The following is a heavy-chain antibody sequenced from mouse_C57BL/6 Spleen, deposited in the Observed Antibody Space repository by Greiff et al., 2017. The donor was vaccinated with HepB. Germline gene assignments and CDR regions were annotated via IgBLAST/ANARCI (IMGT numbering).Heavy chain of an antibody. CDR1: GYTFTDYY. V-gene: IGHV1-76*01. Sequence: VQLQQSGAELVRPGASVKLSCKASGYTFTDYYINWVKQRPGQGLEWIARIYPGSGNTYYNEKFKGKATLTAEKSSSTAYMQLSSLTSEDSAVYCCARGRDYGRSYDYGGQGTTLTVSS. J-gene: IGHJ2*01. CDR2: IYPGSGNT. CDR3: ARGRDYGRSYDY. D-gene: IGHD1-1*01.